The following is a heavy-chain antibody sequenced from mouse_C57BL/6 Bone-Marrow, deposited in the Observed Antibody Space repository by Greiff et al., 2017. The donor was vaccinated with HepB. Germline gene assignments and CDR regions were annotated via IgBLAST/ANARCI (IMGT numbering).Heavy chain of an antibody. Sequence: EVQLQQSGPELVKPGASVKISCKASGYTFTDYYMNWVKQSHGKSLEWIGDINPNNGGTSYNQKFKGKATLTVDKSSSTAYMELRSLTSEDSAVYYCARGEGGFDYWGQGTTLTVSS. CDR3: ARGEGGFDY. CDR1: GYTFTDYY. V-gene: IGHV1-26*01. CDR2: INPNNGGT. J-gene: IGHJ2*01.